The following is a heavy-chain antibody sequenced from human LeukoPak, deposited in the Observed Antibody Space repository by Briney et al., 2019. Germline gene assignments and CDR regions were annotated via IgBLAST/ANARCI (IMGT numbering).Heavy chain of an antibody. CDR1: GYTFTGYY. D-gene: IGHD3-22*01. Sequence: ASVKVSCKASGYTFTGYYMHWVRQAPGQGLEWMGRINPNSGGTNYARKFQGRVTMTRDTSISTAYMELSRLRSDDTAVYYCARVWYYYDSSGYPPAHYFDYWGQGTLVTVSS. CDR2: INPNSGGT. CDR3: ARVWYYYDSSGYPPAHYFDY. J-gene: IGHJ4*02. V-gene: IGHV1-2*06.